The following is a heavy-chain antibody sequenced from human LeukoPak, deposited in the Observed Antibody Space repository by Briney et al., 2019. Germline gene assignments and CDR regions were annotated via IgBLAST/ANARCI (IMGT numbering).Heavy chain of an antibody. J-gene: IGHJ4*02. CDR1: GVSISSSNW. V-gene: IGHV4-4*02. CDR2: IYHSGST. D-gene: IGHD1-26*01. Sequence: SETLSLTCAVSGVSISSSNWWSWVRQPPGKGLEWIGEIYHSGSTYYNPSLKSRVTISVDTSKNQFSLKLSSVTAADTAVYYCARAIEVGAMTPFDYWGQGTLVTVSS. CDR3: ARAIEVGAMTPFDY.